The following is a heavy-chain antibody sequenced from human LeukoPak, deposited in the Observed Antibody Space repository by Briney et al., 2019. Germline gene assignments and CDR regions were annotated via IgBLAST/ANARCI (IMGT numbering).Heavy chain of an antibody. D-gene: IGHD3-22*01. Sequence: GSLRLSCAASGFTFSSYSMNWVRQAPGKGLAWVSSISSSSSYIYYADSVKGRFTISRDNAKNSLYLQMNSLRAEDTAVYYCASLVVSNQGGDCTFDYWGQGTLVTVSS. J-gene: IGHJ4*02. CDR2: ISSSSSYI. V-gene: IGHV3-21*01. CDR3: ASLVVSNQGGDCTFDY. CDR1: GFTFSSYS.